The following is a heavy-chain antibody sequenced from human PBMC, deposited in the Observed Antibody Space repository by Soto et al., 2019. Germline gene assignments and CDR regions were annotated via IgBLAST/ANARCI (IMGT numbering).Heavy chain of an antibody. J-gene: IGHJ6*02. D-gene: IGHD3-10*02. CDR3: ARDHGMFLSYYYYGMDV. V-gene: IGHV3-30-3*01. CDR1: GFTFSRFS. CDR2: ISYDGSNT. Sequence: LRLSCAASGFTFSRFSMHWVRQAPGKGLAWVAVISYDGSNTHYAESVKGRFNISRDDSKNTVYLQMNNLRGEDSAVYYCARDHGMFLSYYYYGMDVWGQGTTVTVSS.